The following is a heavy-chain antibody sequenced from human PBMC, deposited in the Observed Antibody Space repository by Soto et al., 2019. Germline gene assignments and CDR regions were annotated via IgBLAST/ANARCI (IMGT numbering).Heavy chain of an antibody. Sequence: SETLSLTCTVSGGSISSSSYYWGWIRQPPGKGLEWIGSIYYSGSTYYNPSLKSRVTISVDTSKNQFSLKLSSVTAADTAVYYCASLRSSWSVYGMDVWGQGTTVTVSS. J-gene: IGHJ6*02. CDR1: GGSISSSSYY. V-gene: IGHV4-39*01. D-gene: IGHD6-13*01. CDR2: IYYSGST. CDR3: ASLRSSWSVYGMDV.